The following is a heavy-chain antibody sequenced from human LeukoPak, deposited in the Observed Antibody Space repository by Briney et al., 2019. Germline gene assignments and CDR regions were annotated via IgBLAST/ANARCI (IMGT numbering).Heavy chain of an antibody. J-gene: IGHJ4*02. CDR2: ISAQHGQT. V-gene: IGHV1-18*01. D-gene: IGHD2-8*01. CDR1: GYSENFYG. Sequence: ASVKVSCKTSGYSENFYGITWVRQVAGQGLEWMGWISAQHGQTEYAPNSQDRVTMTTDTYTNTAYMELRSLRSDDTAVYYCAGSLGYCTSNVCYLKYWGQGTLVTVSS. CDR3: AGSLGYCTSNVCYLKY.